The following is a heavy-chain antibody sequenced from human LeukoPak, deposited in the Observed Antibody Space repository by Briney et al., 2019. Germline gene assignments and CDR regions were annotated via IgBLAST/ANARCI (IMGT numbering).Heavy chain of an antibody. Sequence: GGSLRLSCAASGFTFASYVMCWVRQAPGKGLEWVSTISGSAGSTYSADSVKGRFTISRDNSKNTLYLQMNSLRAEDTAVYYCAKAPWTRTLGPFDYWGQGTLVTVSS. CDR3: AKAPWTRTLGPFDY. D-gene: IGHD1-1*01. CDR2: ISGSAGST. CDR1: GFTFASYV. V-gene: IGHV3-23*01. J-gene: IGHJ4*02.